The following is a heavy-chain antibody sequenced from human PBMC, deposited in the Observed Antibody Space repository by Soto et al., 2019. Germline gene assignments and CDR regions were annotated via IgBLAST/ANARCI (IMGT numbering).Heavy chain of an antibody. CDR1: GFSFSDYE. CDR2: SSRSGSTI. D-gene: IGHD3-22*01. CDR3: AIGYYSKKFDY. Sequence: EVQLVESGGGVVQPGGSLRLSCAASGFSFSDYEMNWVRQAPGKGLEWVSYSSRSGSTIEYADSVKGRFTISRDYAKTSLYLQMNSLRVEDTAVYYCAIGYYSKKFDYWGQGTRGTVSS. V-gene: IGHV3-48*03. J-gene: IGHJ4*02.